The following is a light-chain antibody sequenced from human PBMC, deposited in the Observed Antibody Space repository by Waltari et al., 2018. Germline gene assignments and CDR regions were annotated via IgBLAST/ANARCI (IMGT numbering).Light chain of an antibody. V-gene: IGLV1-40*01. CDR2: VSS. CDR1: GSNIGAGYD. Sequence: QSVLTQPPSVSGAPGQRVTISCTGSGSNIGAGYDVHWYQQVPRAAPKLLILVSSIRPLGVPDRFFGSTSGTAASLAITGLQAEDEAVYYCQSYDTTLSVVFGGGTKLTVL. CDR3: QSYDTTLSVV. J-gene: IGLJ3*02.